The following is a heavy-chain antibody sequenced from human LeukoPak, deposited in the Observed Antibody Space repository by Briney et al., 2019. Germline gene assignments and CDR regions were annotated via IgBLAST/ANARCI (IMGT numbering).Heavy chain of an antibody. Sequence: SETLSLTCTVSGGSISSSSFHWGWIRQPPGKGLDWIGTINYSGSTYYNPSLRSRITIFVDTSKNQFSLKLTSVTAADTAVYYCARQNQLPYPLISPAEFDHWGLGTLVIVSS. D-gene: IGHD1-14*01. CDR1: GGSISSSSFH. V-gene: IGHV4-39*01. CDR3: ARQNQLPYPLISPAEFDH. J-gene: IGHJ4*02. CDR2: INYSGST.